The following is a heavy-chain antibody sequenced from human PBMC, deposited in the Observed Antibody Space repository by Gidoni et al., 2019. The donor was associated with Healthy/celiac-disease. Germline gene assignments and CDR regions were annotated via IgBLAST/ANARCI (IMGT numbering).Heavy chain of an antibody. CDR3: ARVRQQLVGGYYGMDV. J-gene: IGHJ6*02. Sequence: QVQLVESGGGGVQPGRSLRLSCAASGFTVSSYGMHWVRQAPGKGLECVAVIWYDGSNQYYADSVKGRFTISRDNSKNTLYLQMNSLRAEDTAVYYCARVRQQLVGGYYGMDVWGQGTTVTVSS. D-gene: IGHD6-13*01. CDR1: GFTVSSYG. CDR2: IWYDGSNQ. V-gene: IGHV3-33*01.